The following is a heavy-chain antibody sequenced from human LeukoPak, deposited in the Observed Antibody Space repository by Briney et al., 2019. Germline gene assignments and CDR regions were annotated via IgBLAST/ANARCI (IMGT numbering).Heavy chain of an antibody. CDR1: GGSISSSSYY. CDR3: ARDRMYYDYVWGSYRAATNDY. J-gene: IGHJ4*02. Sequence: KSSETLSLTCTVSGGSISSSSYYWGWIRQPPGKGLEWIGSIYYSGSNYYNPSLKSRVTISVDTSKNQFSLKLSSVTAADTAVYYCARDRMYYDYVWGSYRAATNDYWGQGTLVTVSS. CDR2: IYYSGSN. V-gene: IGHV4-39*07. D-gene: IGHD3-16*02.